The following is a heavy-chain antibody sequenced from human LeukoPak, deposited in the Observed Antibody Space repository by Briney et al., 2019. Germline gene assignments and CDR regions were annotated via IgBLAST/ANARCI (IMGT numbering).Heavy chain of an antibody. J-gene: IGHJ4*02. CDR3: ARDVGEYCSSTNCYASHY. D-gene: IGHD2-2*01. V-gene: IGHV1-18*04. Sequence: GASVKVSCKASGYTFTSYYMHWVRQARGQGLEWMGWISGYNGNTKYVQKFQGRVTMTADTSTSTAYMELRSLRSDDTAVYYCARDVGEYCSSTNCYASHYWGQGTLVTVSS. CDR1: GYTFTSYY. CDR2: ISGYNGNT.